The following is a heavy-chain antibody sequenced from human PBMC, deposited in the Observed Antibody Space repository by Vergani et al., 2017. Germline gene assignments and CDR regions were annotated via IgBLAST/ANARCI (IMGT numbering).Heavy chain of an antibody. J-gene: IGHJ3*01. CDR2: IPSSGSPI. Sequence: EEQLVESGGGLVKPGESLTLSCRSSGFTLSTYSMNWVRQAPGKGLEWVASIPSSGSPIYYADSIRGRFTSSRDHANDALFLQLTSLRDEDTAVYYCASDIVWNDGSFDLWGQGTMVTVSS. V-gene: IGHV3-21*02. D-gene: IGHD1-1*01. CDR1: GFTLSTYS. CDR3: ASDIVWNDGSFDL.